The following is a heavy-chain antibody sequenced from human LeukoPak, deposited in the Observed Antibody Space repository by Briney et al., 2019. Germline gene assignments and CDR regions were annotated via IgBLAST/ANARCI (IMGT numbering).Heavy chain of an antibody. J-gene: IGHJ4*02. CDR1: GGSISSYY. CDR2: IYISGTT. V-gene: IGHV4-4*07. CDR3: ARDEARTGYIHY. Sequence: TSETLSLNCTVSGGSISSYYWSWVRQTAGKGLEWIGRIYISGTTNYNPSLKSRVTMSLDTSKNQLSLRLTSVTAADTAVYYCARDEARTGYIHYWGQGTLITVSS. D-gene: IGHD3-9*01.